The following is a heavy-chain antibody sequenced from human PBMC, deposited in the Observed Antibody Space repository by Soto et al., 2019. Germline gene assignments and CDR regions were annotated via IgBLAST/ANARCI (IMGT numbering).Heavy chain of an antibody. CDR2: ISAYNGNT. D-gene: IGHD4-17*01. CDR1: GYTFTSYG. CDR3: ARERGYGDNDSGY. V-gene: IGHV1-18*01. Sequence: QVQLVQSGAEVKKPGASVKVSCKASGYTFTSYGISWVRQAPGQGLEWMGWISAYNGNTNYAQKLQGRVTMTTDTPTSTAYMGRRSLKPDDTAVYYGARERGYGDNDSGYWAQGTLVTFSS. J-gene: IGHJ4*02.